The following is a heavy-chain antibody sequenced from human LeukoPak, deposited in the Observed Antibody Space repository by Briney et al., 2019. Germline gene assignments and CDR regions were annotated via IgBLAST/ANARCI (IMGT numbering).Heavy chain of an antibody. CDR2: IYYSGST. CDR1: GGSISSSSYY. J-gene: IGHJ6*02. CDR3: ARLRWSGYYLGHYYYGMDV. Sequence: SETLSLTCTVSGGSISSSSYYWGWIRQPPGTGLEWIGSIYYSGSTYYNPSLRSRVTISVDTSKNQFSLKLSSVTAADTAVYYCARLRWSGYYLGHYYYGMDVWGQGTTVTVSS. V-gene: IGHV4-39*01. D-gene: IGHD3-3*01.